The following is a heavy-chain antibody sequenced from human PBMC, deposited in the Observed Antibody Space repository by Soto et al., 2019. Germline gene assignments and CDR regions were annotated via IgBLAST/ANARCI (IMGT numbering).Heavy chain of an antibody. V-gene: IGHV3-20*01. CDR3: ARNSHCSGGSCYSVFDP. D-gene: IGHD2-15*01. CDR1: GFTFDDYG. Sequence: GGSLRLSCAASGFTFDDYGMSWVRQAPGKGLEWVSGINWNGGSTGYADSVKGRFTISRDNAKNYLYLQMNSLRAEDTALYHFARNSHCSGGSCYSVFDPWGQGTLVTVSS. CDR2: INWNGGST. J-gene: IGHJ5*02.